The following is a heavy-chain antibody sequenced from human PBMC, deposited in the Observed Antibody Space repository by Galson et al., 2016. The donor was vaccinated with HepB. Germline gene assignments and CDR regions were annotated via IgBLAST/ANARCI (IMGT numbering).Heavy chain of an antibody. CDR1: GYTFNTFG. Sequence: CKASGYTFNTFGISWVRQAPGQGLEWMGWISAYSGDTDYPQSVQDRVTMTTDTSTSTAYMELRSLRSDDTAVYYCARDTYYFRSGGLDYWGQGTLVTVSS. V-gene: IGHV1-18*01. CDR2: ISAYSGDT. D-gene: IGHD2-15*01. CDR3: ARDTYYFRSGGLDY. J-gene: IGHJ4*02.